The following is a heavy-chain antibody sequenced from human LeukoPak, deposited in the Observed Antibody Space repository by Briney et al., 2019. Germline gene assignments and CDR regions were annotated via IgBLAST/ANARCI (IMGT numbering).Heavy chain of an antibody. V-gene: IGHV1-46*01. CDR2: INPSGGST. D-gene: IGHD5-24*01. Sequence: ASVKVSCKASGYTFTSHYMHWVRQAPGQGLEWMGIINPSGGSTSYAQKFQGRVTMTRDMSTSTVYMELSSLRSEDTAVYYCARLSEMATSYFDYWGQGTLVTVSS. CDR3: ARLSEMATSYFDY. CDR1: GYTFTSHY. J-gene: IGHJ4*02.